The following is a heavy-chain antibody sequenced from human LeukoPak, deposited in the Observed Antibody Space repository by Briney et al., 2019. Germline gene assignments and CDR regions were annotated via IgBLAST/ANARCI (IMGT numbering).Heavy chain of an antibody. D-gene: IGHD3-16*01. J-gene: IGHJ4*02. CDR2: ISYDGSNK. CDR3: ARDAGDDYVWGSYRFDY. Sequence: GGPLRLSCAASGFTFSSYAMHWVRQAPGKGLEWVAVISYDGSNKYYADSVKGRFTISRDNSKNTLYLQMNSLRAEDTAVYYCARDAGDDYVWGSYRFDYWGQGTLVTVSS. CDR1: GFTFSSYA. V-gene: IGHV3-30-3*01.